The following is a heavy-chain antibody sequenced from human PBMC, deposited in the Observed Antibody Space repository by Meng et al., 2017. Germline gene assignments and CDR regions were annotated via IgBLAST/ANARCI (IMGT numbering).Heavy chain of an antibody. CDR2: ISGDGSIT. Sequence: EVQLWESGVGLVQPGGSLRLSLAASGFTFHNYWMHWVRQVPGKGLMWVSRISGDGSITNYADSVKGRFTISRDNAKNTLYLQMNSLRPEDTAVYYCLDEAPRSDYWGQGSLVTVSS. D-gene: IGHD1-1*01. CDR1: GFTFHNYW. V-gene: IGHV3-74*01. J-gene: IGHJ4*02. CDR3: LDEAPRSDY.